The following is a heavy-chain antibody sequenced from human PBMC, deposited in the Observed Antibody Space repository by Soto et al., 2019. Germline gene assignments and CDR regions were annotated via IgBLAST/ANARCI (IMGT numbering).Heavy chain of an antibody. V-gene: IGHV3-23*01. CDR3: AKRPFTSSGSFDY. D-gene: IGHD6-19*01. CDR1: GFTFSSFA. CDR2: FSGSGGST. Sequence: EVQLLESGGGLVQHGGSLRLSCAASGFTFSSFAMSWVRQAPGKGLEWVSTFSGSGGSTYYADSVKGRFTISRDDSKNTLYLQMNSLRAEDTAVYYCAKRPFTSSGSFDYWGQGTLVTVSS. J-gene: IGHJ4*02.